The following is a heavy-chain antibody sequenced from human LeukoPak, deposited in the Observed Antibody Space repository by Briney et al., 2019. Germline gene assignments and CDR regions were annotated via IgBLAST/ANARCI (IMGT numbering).Heavy chain of an antibody. D-gene: IGHD6-13*01. Sequence: SETLSLTCTVSGGSFSSGSYYWSWIRQPPGKGLEWIGYIYYSGSTNYNPSLKSRVTISVDTSKNQFSLKLSSVTVADTAVYYCARIAAASDAFDIWGQGTMVTVSS. CDR1: GGSFSSGSYY. J-gene: IGHJ3*02. V-gene: IGHV4-61*01. CDR2: IYYSGST. CDR3: ARIAAASDAFDI.